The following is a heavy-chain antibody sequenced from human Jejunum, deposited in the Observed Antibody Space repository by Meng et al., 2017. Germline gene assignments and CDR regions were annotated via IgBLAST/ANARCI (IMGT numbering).Heavy chain of an antibody. CDR1: GASISDNNW. Sequence: GKVQESGPGLVKPSGTLSLTCAVSGASISDNNWWSWVRQAPGKGLEWIGEIHHTGNINYNPSLKSRVTMSLDKPKNQFSLEVTSVTAADTAVYYCARDLLGPAIAATGWFDPWGQGTLVTVSS. CDR2: IHHTGNI. J-gene: IGHJ5*02. D-gene: IGHD6-13*01. V-gene: IGHV4-4*02. CDR3: ARDLLGPAIAATGWFDP.